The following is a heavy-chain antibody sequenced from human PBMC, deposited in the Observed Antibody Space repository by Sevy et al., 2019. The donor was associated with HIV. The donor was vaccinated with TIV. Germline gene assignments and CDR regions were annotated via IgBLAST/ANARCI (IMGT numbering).Heavy chain of an antibody. J-gene: IGHJ4*02. V-gene: IGHV4-39*01. CDR2: IYHTGAA. CDR1: GGTISSSSYR. CDR3: ARWYGNNFDY. Sequence: SETLSLTCTVSGGTISSSSYRWGWIRQPPGKGLEWVGSIYHTGAADANPSLKRRVTMSVDTSKNQFSLQVGSVTAADTAVYYCARWYGNNFDYWGQGALVTVSS. D-gene: IGHD3-10*01.